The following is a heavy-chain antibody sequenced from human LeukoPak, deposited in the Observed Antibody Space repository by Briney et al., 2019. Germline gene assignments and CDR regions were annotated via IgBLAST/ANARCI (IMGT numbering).Heavy chain of an antibody. Sequence: ASVKVSCKASGFTFTRYDINWVRQASGQGLEWVDWMNPNNGNTNYAQKLQGRVTMTTDTSTSTAYMELRSLRSDDTAVYYCARDYDFWSGYLVFDPWGQGTLVTVSS. J-gene: IGHJ5*02. V-gene: IGHV1-18*01. CDR3: ARDYDFWSGYLVFDP. CDR1: GFTFTRYD. D-gene: IGHD3-3*01. CDR2: MNPNNGNT.